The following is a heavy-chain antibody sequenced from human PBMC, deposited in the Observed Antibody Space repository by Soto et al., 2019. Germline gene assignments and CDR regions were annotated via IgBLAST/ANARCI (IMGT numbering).Heavy chain of an antibody. CDR3: ARDLYSSSARYFDY. V-gene: IGHV3-21*01. J-gene: IGHJ4*02. CDR2: ISSSSSYI. D-gene: IGHD6-6*01. CDR1: GFTFISYA. Sequence: GALRLSCAASGFTFISYAMSWVRQAPGKGLEWVSSISSSSSYIYYADSVKGRFTISRDNAKNSLYLQMNSLRAEDTAVYYCARDLYSSSARYFDYWGQGTLVTVSS.